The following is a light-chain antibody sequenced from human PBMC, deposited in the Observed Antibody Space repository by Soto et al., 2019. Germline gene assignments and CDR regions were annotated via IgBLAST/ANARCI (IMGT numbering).Light chain of an antibody. V-gene: IGLV2-14*01. CDR1: SSDVGGYNY. CDR2: DVS. Sequence: QSLLTQPASMSGSPGQSITISCTGTSSDVGGYNYVSWYQQHPGKAPKLMIYDVSNRPSGVSNRFSGSKSGNTASLTISGLQAEDEADYYCSSYTSSSTLRVFGTGTKVTVL. CDR3: SSYTSSSTLRV. J-gene: IGLJ1*01.